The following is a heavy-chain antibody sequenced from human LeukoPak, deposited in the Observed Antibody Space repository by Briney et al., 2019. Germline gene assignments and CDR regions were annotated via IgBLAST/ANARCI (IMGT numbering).Heavy chain of an antibody. J-gene: IGHJ4*02. CDR3: ARDGISSRWAAGTVRLGY. D-gene: IGHD6-13*01. CDR2: IKQDGSEK. Sequence: GGSLRLSCAASGFTFSSYWMSWVSQAPGKGLEWVANIKQDGSEKYYVDSVKGRFTISRDNAKNSLYLQMNSLRAEDTAVYYCARDGISSRWAAGTVRLGYWGQGTLVTVSS. V-gene: IGHV3-7*01. CDR1: GFTFSSYW.